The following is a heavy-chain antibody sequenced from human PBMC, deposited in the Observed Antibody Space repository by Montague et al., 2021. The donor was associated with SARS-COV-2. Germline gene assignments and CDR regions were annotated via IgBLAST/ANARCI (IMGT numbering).Heavy chain of an antibody. CDR2: ISTDGSTT. D-gene: IGHD3-9*01. J-gene: IGHJ4*02. V-gene: IGHV3-74*01. CDR1: GFTFGNYW. CDR3: VRVNYDILTDYYFLDY. Sequence: SLRLSCAASGFTFGNYWMHWVRQAPGKGLVWVSRISTDGSTTTYADSVKGRFTISRDNAKNTLYLQMNSLRAEDTAVYYCVRVNYDILTDYYFLDYWGQGTLVTVSP.